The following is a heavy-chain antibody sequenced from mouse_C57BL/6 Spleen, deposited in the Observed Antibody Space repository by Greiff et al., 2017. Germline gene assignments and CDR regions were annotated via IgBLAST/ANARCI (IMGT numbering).Heavy chain of an antibody. CDR1: GFTFSDYG. CDR2: ISSGSSTI. V-gene: IGHV5-17*01. D-gene: IGHD1-1*01. Sequence: EVQGVESGGGLVKPGGSLKLSCAASGFTFSDYGMHWVRQAPEKGLEWVAYISSGSSTIYYADTVKGRFTISRDNAKNTLFLQMTSLRSEDTAMYYCARPYYGSSYVGYYAMDYWGQGTSVTVSS. J-gene: IGHJ4*01. CDR3: ARPYYGSSYVGYYAMDY.